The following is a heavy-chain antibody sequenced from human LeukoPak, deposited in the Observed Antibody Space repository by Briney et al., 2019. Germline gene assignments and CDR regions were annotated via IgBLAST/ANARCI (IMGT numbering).Heavy chain of an antibody. Sequence: GRSLRLSCAASGFTFDDYAMHWVRQAPGKGLEWVAVIWYDGSNKYYADSVKGRFTISRDNSKNTLYLQMNSLRAEDTAVYYCARDRARLVYYYGMDVWGQGTTVTVSS. J-gene: IGHJ6*02. CDR1: GFTFDDYA. D-gene: IGHD3-22*01. CDR3: ARDRARLVYYYGMDV. CDR2: IWYDGSNK. V-gene: IGHV3-33*08.